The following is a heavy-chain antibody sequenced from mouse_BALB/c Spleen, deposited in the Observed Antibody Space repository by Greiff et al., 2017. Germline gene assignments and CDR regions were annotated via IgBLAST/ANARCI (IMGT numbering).Heavy chain of an antibody. J-gene: IGHJ4*01. CDR2: IRSKSNNYAT. Sequence: EVMLVESGGGLVQPKGSLKLSCAASGFTFNTYAMNWVRQAPGKGLEWVARIRSKSNNYATYYADSVKDRFTISRDDSQSMLYLQMNNLKTEDTAMYYCVRIYDGSMDYWGQGTSVTVSS. D-gene: IGHD2-3*01. CDR3: VRIYDGSMDY. V-gene: IGHV10-1*02. CDR1: GFTFNTYA.